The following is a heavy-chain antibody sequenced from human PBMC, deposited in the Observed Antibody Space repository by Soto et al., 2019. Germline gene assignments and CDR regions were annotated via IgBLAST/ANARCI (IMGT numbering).Heavy chain of an antibody. Sequence: GGSLRLSCAASGFTFSSYGIHWVRQAPGKGLEWVAIISYDGSNKYYADSVRGRFTVSRDNSKNTLYLQMNSLRAEDTAVYYCAKDREVATPKYYFDYWGQGTLVTVSS. CDR1: GFTFSSYG. D-gene: IGHD5-12*01. J-gene: IGHJ4*02. V-gene: IGHV3-30*18. CDR2: ISYDGSNK. CDR3: AKDREVATPKYYFDY.